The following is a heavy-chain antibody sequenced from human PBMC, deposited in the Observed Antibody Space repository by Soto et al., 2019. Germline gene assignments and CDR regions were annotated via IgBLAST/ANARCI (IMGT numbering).Heavy chain of an antibody. CDR2: INPNSGGT. CDR3: ARDNNCSGGSCYTLRAFDI. V-gene: IGHV1-2*04. Sequence: ASVKVSCKASGYTFTGYYMHWVRQAPGQGLEWMGWINPNSGGTNYAQKFQGWVTMTRDTSISTAYMELSSLRSEDTAVYYCARDNNCSGGSCYTLRAFDIWGQGTMVTVSS. D-gene: IGHD2-15*01. CDR1: GYTFTGYY. J-gene: IGHJ3*02.